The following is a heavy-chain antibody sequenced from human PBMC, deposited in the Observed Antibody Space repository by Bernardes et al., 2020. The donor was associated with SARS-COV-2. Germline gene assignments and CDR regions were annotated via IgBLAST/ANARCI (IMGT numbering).Heavy chain of an antibody. CDR1: GFTISSYW. V-gene: IGHV3-7*01. Sequence: GGSLRLSRAASGFTISSYWMTWVRQAPGKGLEWVASIVQDGTEKYYVDSVKGRFTISRDNAKNSLSLQMNSLRAEDTAVYYCARDHRSTLDYWGQGTLVTVSS. D-gene: IGHD2-2*03. CDR3: ARDHRSTLDY. CDR2: IVQDGTEK. J-gene: IGHJ4*02.